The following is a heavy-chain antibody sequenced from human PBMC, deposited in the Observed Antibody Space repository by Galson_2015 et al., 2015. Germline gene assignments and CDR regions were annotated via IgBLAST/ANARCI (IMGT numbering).Heavy chain of an antibody. J-gene: IGHJ4*02. V-gene: IGHV3-9*01. D-gene: IGHD6-19*01. CDR1: GFTFDDYA. Sequence: SLRLSCAASGFTFDDYAMHWVRQAPGKGLEWVSGISWNSGSIGYADSVKGRFTISRDNAKNSLYLQMNSLRAEDTALYYCAKDIASGWYLGGSVYWGQGTLVTVSS. CDR3: AKDIASGWYLGGSVY. CDR2: ISWNSGSI.